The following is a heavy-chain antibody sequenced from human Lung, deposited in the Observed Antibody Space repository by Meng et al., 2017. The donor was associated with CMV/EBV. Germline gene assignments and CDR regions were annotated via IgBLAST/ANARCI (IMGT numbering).Heavy chain of an antibody. D-gene: IGHD3-10*01. Sequence: SETLSLXCTVSGGSISSSSYYWGWIRQPPGRGLEWIGTIYYSGSTYYNPSLKSRVTISLDTSKNQFSLKLSSVTAADTAVYYCAREGTMVRGVYYYYYGMDVWGKGTTVTVSS. CDR3: AREGTMVRGVYYYYYGMDV. CDR1: GGSISSSSYY. V-gene: IGHV4-39*07. CDR2: IYYSGST. J-gene: IGHJ6*04.